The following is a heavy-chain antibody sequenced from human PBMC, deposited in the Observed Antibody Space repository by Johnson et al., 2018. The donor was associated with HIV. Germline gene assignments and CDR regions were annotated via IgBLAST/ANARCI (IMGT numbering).Heavy chain of an antibody. CDR1: GFTFSSYG. CDR2: ISYDGSNK. V-gene: IGHV3-30*19. J-gene: IGHJ3*02. CDR3: ARDGGRAATDAFDI. D-gene: IGHD6-13*01. Sequence: QVLLVESGGGVVQPGRSLRLSCTASGFTFSSYGLHWVRQAPGKGLEWVAVISYDGSNKYYADSVKGRFTISRDNSKNKLYLQMNSLRAEDTVVYYCARDGGRAATDAFDIGGQGTMVTISS.